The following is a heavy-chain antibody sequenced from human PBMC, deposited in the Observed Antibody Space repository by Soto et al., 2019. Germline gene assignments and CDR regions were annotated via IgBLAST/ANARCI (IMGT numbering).Heavy chain of an antibody. CDR2: ISSSSSYI. Sequence: GGSLRLSCAASGFTFSSYSMNWVRQAPGKGLEWVSSISSSSSYIYYADSVKGRFTISRDNAKNSLYLQMNSLRAEDTAVYYCARDLFADPGGWFGELYPHLFDYWGQGTLVTVSS. D-gene: IGHD3-10*01. CDR1: GFTFSSYS. V-gene: IGHV3-21*01. CDR3: ARDLFADPGGWFGELYPHLFDY. J-gene: IGHJ4*02.